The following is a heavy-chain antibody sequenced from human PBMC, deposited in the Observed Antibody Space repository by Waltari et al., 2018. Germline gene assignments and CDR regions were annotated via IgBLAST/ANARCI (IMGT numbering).Heavy chain of an antibody. CDR3: ARDLDGDSNLDY. CDR1: GFPFSDYD. CDR2: SRNKPRNYIT. V-gene: IGHV3-72*01. D-gene: IGHD2-21*02. J-gene: IGHJ4*02. Sequence: EVQLVESGGGLVQAGGSLRLSCAASGFPFSDYDMDWVGQAPEKGLEWVGRSRNKPRNYITEYAASVKGRFNIFRDDSENSLYLQMSSLKIEDTATYYCARDLDGDSNLDYWGRGTLVAVS.